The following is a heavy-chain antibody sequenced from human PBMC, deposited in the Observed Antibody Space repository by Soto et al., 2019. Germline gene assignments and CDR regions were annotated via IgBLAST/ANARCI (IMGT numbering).Heavy chain of an antibody. CDR2: FHDSGFT. CDR3: AKESIGGWVLH. D-gene: IGHD6-19*01. Sequence: PSETLSLTCTVSGGSISSGYWSWIRQPPGEGLEWIGYFHDSGFTNYNTSLRRRVTISVDTSNNQLSLKLTSVTAADTAVYYCAKESIGGWVLHWGQGTLVTVSS. V-gene: IGHV4-59*01. CDR1: GGSISSGY. J-gene: IGHJ4*02.